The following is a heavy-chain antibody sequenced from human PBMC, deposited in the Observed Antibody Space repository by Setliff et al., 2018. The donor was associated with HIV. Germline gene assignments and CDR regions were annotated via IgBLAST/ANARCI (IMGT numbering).Heavy chain of an antibody. J-gene: IGHJ6*04. Sequence: KTSETLSLTCSVHGGSLRGPYWSWIRQFPGKGLEWIGEINYSGSTNYTPSLKSRVIISLDKSRKQLFLRLTSLTAADTAVYFCARGAPVDSNFNSRFMDVWGKGTTVTVSS. D-gene: IGHD7-27*01. CDR2: INYSGST. CDR1: GGSLRGPY. CDR3: ARGAPVDSNFNSRFMDV. V-gene: IGHV4-34*01.